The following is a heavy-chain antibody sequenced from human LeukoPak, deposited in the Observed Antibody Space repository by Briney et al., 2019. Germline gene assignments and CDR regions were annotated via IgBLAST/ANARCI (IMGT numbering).Heavy chain of an antibody. CDR2: ISLDGSTE. D-gene: IGHD3-3*01. CDR3: ARVHDYDFWSGYYGSADFDY. J-gene: IGHJ4*02. V-gene: IGHV3-30-3*01. Sequence: GGSLRLSCVASGFSLSNFQMYWVRQAPGKGLEWVSIISLDGSTEFYADSVKGRFTISRDNAKNSLYLQMNSLRAEDTAVYYCARVHDYDFWSGYYGSADFDYWGQGTLVTVSS. CDR1: GFSLSNFQ.